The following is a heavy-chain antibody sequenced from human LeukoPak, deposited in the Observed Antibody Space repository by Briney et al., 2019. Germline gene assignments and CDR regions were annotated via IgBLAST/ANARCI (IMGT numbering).Heavy chain of an antibody. Sequence: GGSLRLSCAASGFTFSTYDMSWVRQAPGKGLEWVSAVSGSGGSTYYADSVKGRFTISRDNSKNTLYLQMNSLRVEDTAEYYCGKDLSSGTYYDYWGQGTLVTVSS. CDR1: GFTFSTYD. CDR2: VSGSGGST. D-gene: IGHD1-26*01. J-gene: IGHJ4*02. V-gene: IGHV3-23*01. CDR3: GKDLSSGTYYDY.